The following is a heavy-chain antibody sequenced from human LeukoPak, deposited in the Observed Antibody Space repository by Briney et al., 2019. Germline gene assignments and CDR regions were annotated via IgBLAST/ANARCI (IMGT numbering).Heavy chain of an antibody. J-gene: IGHJ4*02. Sequence: SETLSLTCTVSGGSISSSSYYWGWIRQPPGKGLEWIGSIYYSGSTYYNPSLKSRGTISVDTSKNQFSLKLSSVTAADTAVYYCARVTGYMTEDYFDYWGQGTLITVSS. V-gene: IGHV4-39*07. CDR3: ARVTGYMTEDYFDY. CDR2: IYYSGST. CDR1: GGSISSSSYY. D-gene: IGHD6-13*01.